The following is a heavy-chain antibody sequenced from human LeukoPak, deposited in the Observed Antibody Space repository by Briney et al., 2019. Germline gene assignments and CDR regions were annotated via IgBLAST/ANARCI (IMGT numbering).Heavy chain of an antibody. Sequence: SETLSLTCTVSGGSISSGGYYWSWIRQHPGKGLEWIGYIYYSGSTYYNPSLKSRVTISVDTSKNQFSLKLSSVTAADTAVYYCARNTNLDSSGYLGAYFDYWGQGTLVTVSS. J-gene: IGHJ4*02. D-gene: IGHD3-22*01. CDR3: ARNTNLDSSGYLGAYFDY. V-gene: IGHV4-31*03. CDR1: GGSISSGGYY. CDR2: IYYSGST.